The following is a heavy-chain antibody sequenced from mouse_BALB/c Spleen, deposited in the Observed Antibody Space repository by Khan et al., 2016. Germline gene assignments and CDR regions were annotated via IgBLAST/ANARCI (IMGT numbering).Heavy chain of an antibody. CDR3: ASRSGGYFDD. CDR1: GYSITSDYA. J-gene: IGHJ2*01. V-gene: IGHV3-2*02. D-gene: IGHD1-3*01. Sequence: EVQLQESGPGLVKPSQSLSLTCTVTGYSITSDYAWNWIRQFPGNKLEWMGYISYSGSPSYNPSLKSRISITRDTSKNQFFLQLNSVTTEDTATYYCASRSGGYFDDWGQGATLTVSS. CDR2: ISYSGSP.